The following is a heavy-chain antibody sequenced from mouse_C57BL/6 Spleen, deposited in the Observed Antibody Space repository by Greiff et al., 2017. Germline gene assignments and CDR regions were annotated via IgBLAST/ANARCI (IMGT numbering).Heavy chain of an antibody. CDR3: ARHVGDPYYFDY. Sequence: EVQLQESGGDLVKPGGSLKLSCAASGFTFSSYGMSWVRQTPDKRLEWVATISSGGSYTYYPDSVKGRFTISRDNAKNTLYLQMSSLKSEDTAMYYCARHVGDPYYFDYWGQGTTLTVSS. V-gene: IGHV5-6*01. CDR1: GFTFSSYG. CDR2: ISSGGSYT. J-gene: IGHJ2*01.